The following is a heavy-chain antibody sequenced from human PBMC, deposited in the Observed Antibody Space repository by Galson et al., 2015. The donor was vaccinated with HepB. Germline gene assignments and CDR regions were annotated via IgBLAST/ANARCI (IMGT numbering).Heavy chain of an antibody. CDR2: IYSVDNT. J-gene: IGHJ4*02. CDR1: GFSVSSNY. V-gene: IGHV3-53*01. CDR3: ARGLFSSGYYGDY. Sequence: SLRLSCAVSGFSVSSNYMTWVRQAPGKGLECVAHIYSVDNTHYADSVKGRFTVSRDNSQYTLYLQMNSLRAEDAAVYYCARGLFSSGYYGDYWGQGTLVTVSS. D-gene: IGHD3-22*01.